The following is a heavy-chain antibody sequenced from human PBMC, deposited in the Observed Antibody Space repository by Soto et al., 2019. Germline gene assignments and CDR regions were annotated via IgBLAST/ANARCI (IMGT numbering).Heavy chain of an antibody. D-gene: IGHD3-10*01. CDR2: IIPILGIA. V-gene: IGHV1-69*02. J-gene: IGHJ6*02. CDR3: ASWWVRRSWRYLGGGNYYYGMDV. Sequence: SVKVSCKASGGTFSSYTISWVRQAPGQGLEWMGRIIPILGIANYAQKFQGRVTITADKSTSTAYMELSSLRSEDTAVYYCASWWVRRSWRYLGGGNYYYGMDVWGQGTTVTVSS. CDR1: GGTFSSYT.